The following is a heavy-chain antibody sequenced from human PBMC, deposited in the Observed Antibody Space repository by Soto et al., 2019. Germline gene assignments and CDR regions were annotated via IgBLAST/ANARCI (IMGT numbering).Heavy chain of an antibody. V-gene: IGHV3-33*01. CDR2: IWYDGSNK. Sequence: GGSLRLSCAASGFTFSSYGMHWVRQAPGKGLEWVAVIWYDGSNKYYADSVKGRFTISRDNSKNTLYLQMNSLRAEDTAVYYCARDLKDYGDYYYYGMDVWGQGTTVTVSS. J-gene: IGHJ6*02. CDR1: GFTFSSYG. CDR3: ARDLKDYGDYYYYGMDV. D-gene: IGHD4-17*01.